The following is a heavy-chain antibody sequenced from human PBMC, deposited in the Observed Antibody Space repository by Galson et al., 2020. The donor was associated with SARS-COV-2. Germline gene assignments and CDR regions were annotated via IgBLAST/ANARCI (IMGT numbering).Heavy chain of an antibody. J-gene: IGHJ4*02. CDR3: ARDPIGLYSRSSRGYFDS. CDR1: GFTSNNYA. Sequence: GGSLRLSCAASGFTSNNYAMNWVRQAPGKGLEWVSGISGDGGSTFYADSVKGRFTISRDNSKDTLFLQMNTLRAEDTAVYYCARDPIGLYSRSSRGYFDSWGQGTLVTVSS. V-gene: IGHV3-23*01. D-gene: IGHD6-6*01. CDR2: ISGDGGST.